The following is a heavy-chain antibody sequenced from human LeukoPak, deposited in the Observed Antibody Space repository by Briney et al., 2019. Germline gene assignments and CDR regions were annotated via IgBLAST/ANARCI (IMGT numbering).Heavy chain of an antibody. Sequence: GASVKVSCKASGGTFSSYAISWVRQAPGQGLEWMGWISAYNGNTNYAQKLQGRVTMTTDTSTSTAYMELRSLRSDDTAVYYCARDVPSVGAIAFDIWGQGTMVTVSS. V-gene: IGHV1-18*01. CDR2: ISAYNGNT. D-gene: IGHD1-26*01. J-gene: IGHJ3*02. CDR1: GGTFSSYA. CDR3: ARDVPSVGAIAFDI.